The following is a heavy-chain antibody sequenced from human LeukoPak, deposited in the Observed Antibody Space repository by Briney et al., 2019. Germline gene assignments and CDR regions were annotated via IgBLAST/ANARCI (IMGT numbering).Heavy chain of an antibody. D-gene: IGHD5-18*01. CDR2: ISADGGGT. J-gene: IGHJ4*02. CDR3: ARLIGGFSFDYLYFDN. V-gene: IGHV3-64*01. Sequence: GGSLRLSCAGSGFTFCHYEIQWVRQAPGKGLEYVSAISADGGGTFYANSVKGRFIISRDNSKNTLYLQMGSLSVEDMAVYYCARLIGGFSFDYLYFDNWGQATLVTVSS. CDR1: GFTFCHYE.